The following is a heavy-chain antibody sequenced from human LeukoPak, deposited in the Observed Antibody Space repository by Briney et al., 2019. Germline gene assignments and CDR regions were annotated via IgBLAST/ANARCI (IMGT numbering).Heavy chain of an antibody. J-gene: IGHJ4*02. D-gene: IGHD6-13*01. CDR2: ISANGRTI. Sequence: GGSLRLSCAASGFTFGSYSMNWVRQAPGKGLEWVAYISANGRTIYYAGSVKGRFTISRDNAKKTLFLQMNSLRAGDTAVYYCTTTSKGVTAAEDFWGQGTLVSVSS. V-gene: IGHV3-48*04. CDR1: GFTFGSYS. CDR3: TTTSKGVTAAEDF.